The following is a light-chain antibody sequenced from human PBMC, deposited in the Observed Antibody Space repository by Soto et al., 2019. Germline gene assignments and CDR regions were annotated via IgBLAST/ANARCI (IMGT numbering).Light chain of an antibody. CDR3: QQFDTSPYT. Sequence: EIVMTQSPATLSVSPGERATLSCRASQSVSSNLVWYQQKAGQAPRLLIYGASSRAPGIPDRFSGSGSGTDFTLTINRLGPEDSAVYYCQQFDTSPYTFGQGTKLEIK. V-gene: IGKV3-20*01. CDR2: GAS. CDR1: QSVSSN. J-gene: IGKJ2*01.